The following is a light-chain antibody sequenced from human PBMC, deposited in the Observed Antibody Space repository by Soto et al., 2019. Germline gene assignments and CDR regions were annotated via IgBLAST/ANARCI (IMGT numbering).Light chain of an antibody. CDR3: QQYLSTPPT. CDR1: QSVLYSSNNKNY. Sequence: DIVMTQSPDSLAVSLGERATINCKSTQSVLYSSNNKNYLAWYQQKPGQPPKLLIYWASTRGSGVPHRFSGSGSGTDFTLTISSLQAEDVAVYYCQQYLSTPPTFGQGTNLEIK. CDR2: WAS. V-gene: IGKV4-1*01. J-gene: IGKJ2*01.